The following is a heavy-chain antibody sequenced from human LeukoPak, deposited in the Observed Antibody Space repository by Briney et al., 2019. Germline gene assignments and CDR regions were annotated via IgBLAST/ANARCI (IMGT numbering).Heavy chain of an antibody. D-gene: IGHD3-3*01. J-gene: IGHJ4*02. CDR1: GLTFSSSW. CDR3: ARDQYDTWSRRGNFDS. CDR2: IKLDGSEK. V-gene: IGHV3-7*03. Sequence: TGGSLRLSCAVSGLTFSSSWMDWVRQAPGKGLEWVANIKLDGSEKNYVDSVKGRFTISRDNTKNSLYLQMNSLRVEDTAVFYCARDQYDTWSRRGNFDSWGQGTLVIVSS.